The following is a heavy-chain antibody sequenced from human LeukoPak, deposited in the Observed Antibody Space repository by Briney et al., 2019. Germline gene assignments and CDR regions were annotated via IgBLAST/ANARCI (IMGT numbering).Heavy chain of an antibody. J-gene: IGHJ4*02. CDR2: IYSSGST. V-gene: IGHV4-39*07. CDR1: GASISSGSNY. CDR3: ARGLPQDSSGYYSHYFDY. Sequence: SETLSLTCSVSGASISSGSNYWGWIRQPPGKTLEWSGSIYSSGSTYYNPSLKSRVIIIIDTPKNHFSLTLSSVTAADTAVYYCARGLPQDSSGYYSHYFDYWGQGTLVTVSS. D-gene: IGHD3-22*01.